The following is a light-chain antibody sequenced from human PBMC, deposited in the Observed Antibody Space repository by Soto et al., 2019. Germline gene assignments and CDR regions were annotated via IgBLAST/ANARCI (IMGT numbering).Light chain of an antibody. J-gene: IGKJ4*01. CDR3: QQRSNWPSLT. CDR2: DAS. CDR1: QSVSSRS. Sequence: EVGLTQSPGTLSLSPGERATLSCRASQSVSSRSLAWYQQKPGQAPRLLISDASNRATGIPARFSGSGSETDFTLTISSLEPEDSAVYYCQQRSNWPSLTFGGGTKV. V-gene: IGKV3-11*01.